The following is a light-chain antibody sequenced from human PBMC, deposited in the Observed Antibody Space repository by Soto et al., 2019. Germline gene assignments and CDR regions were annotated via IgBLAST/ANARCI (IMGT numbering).Light chain of an antibody. CDR3: ASWDDSLNHWV. V-gene: IGLV1-40*01. Sequence: QSVLTQPPSVSGAPGQRVTISCTGSSSNIGASFDVHWYQQVPRTAPKLLIYGNSNRPSGVPDRFSGSKSGTSASLAISGLRSEDEADYHCASWDDSLNHWVFGGGTKVTVL. J-gene: IGLJ3*02. CDR2: GNS. CDR1: SSNIGASFD.